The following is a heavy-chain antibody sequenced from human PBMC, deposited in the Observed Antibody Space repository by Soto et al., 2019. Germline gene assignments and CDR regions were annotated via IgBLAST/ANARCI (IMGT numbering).Heavy chain of an antibody. V-gene: IGHV4-59*08. CDR2: IYYSGST. J-gene: IGHJ4*01. Sequence: SETLSLTCTVSGGSISSYYWSWIRQPPGKGLEWIGYIYYSGSTSYHPSLKSRVTISVDTSKNQFSLKLSSVTAADTAVYFCARLKFYDSSGYYPLFDYWGHGTLVTVSS. CDR1: GGSISSYY. CDR3: ARLKFYDSSGYYPLFDY. D-gene: IGHD3-22*01.